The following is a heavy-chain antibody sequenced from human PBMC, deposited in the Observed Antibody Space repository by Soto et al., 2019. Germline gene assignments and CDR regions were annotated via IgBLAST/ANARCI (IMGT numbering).Heavy chain of an antibody. CDR1: GFIISSYA. CDR2: ISGSGRST. Sequence: EVQLSESGGGLAQPGGSLRLSCAASGFIISSYARNWVRQAPGTGLEWVSGISGSGRSTNYGDSVKGRFTISRDNSKNTLYLEMNCLRVEDTAVFYCAKRARDVYNSPIDHWGQGTLVTVSS. J-gene: IGHJ4*02. D-gene: IGHD1-1*01. CDR3: AKRARDVYNSPIDH. V-gene: IGHV3-23*01.